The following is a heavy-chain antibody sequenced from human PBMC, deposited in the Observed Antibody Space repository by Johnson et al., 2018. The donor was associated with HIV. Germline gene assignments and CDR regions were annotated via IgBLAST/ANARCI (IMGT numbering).Heavy chain of an antibody. CDR2: IYSGGGT. CDR1: GFTVSSNY. Sequence: VQLVESGGGLVQPGRSLRLSCAASGFTVSSNYMSWVRQAPGKGLEWVSVIYSGGGTYYEDSVKGRFTISRDNSKNTLYLQMNSLRVDDTAIYYCARAYTYGAFDIWGQGTMVTVSS. J-gene: IGHJ3*02. CDR3: ARAYTYGAFDI. D-gene: IGHD5-18*01. V-gene: IGHV3-66*01.